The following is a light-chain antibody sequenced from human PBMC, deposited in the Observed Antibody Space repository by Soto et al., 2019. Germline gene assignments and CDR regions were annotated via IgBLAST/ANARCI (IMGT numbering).Light chain of an antibody. V-gene: IGLV1-51*01. CDR1: SSNIGYNS. CDR2: DNN. Sequence: SVLTQPPSVSAAPGQKVTISCSGSSSNIGYNSVSWYQQLPGTAPKALIYDNNKRPSGIPDRFSGSKSGTSATLGITGLQTGDEADYYCGTWDSNSYVFGTGTKVTVL. J-gene: IGLJ1*01. CDR3: GTWDSNSYV.